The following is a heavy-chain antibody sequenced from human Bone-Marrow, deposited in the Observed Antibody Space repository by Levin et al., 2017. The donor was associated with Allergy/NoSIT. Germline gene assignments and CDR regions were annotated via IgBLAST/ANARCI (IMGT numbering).Heavy chain of an antibody. J-gene: IGHJ4*02. Sequence: PSETLSLTCTVSGGSIRNFYWSWIRQPPGKRLEWIGYIYYSGSTNYNPSLQSRVTISVDTSKNQFSLKLTSVTAADTAVYYCARITHYDDGISDYDPGCYFDFWGQGALVTVSS. CDR3: ARITHYDDGISDYDPGCYFDF. V-gene: IGHV4-59*01. D-gene: IGHD3-22*01. CDR1: GGSIRNFY. CDR2: IYYSGST.